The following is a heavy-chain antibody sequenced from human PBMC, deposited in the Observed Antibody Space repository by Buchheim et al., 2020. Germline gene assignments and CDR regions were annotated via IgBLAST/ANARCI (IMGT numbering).Heavy chain of an antibody. CDR1: GGSVTSGSNY. CDR2: IYYSGST. V-gene: IGHV4-61*01. Sequence: QVQLQESGPGQVKPSETLSLTCTVSGGSVTSGSNYWSWIRQPPGKGLEWIGYIYYSGSTNYNPSLKSRVTISVDKSKNQFSLKLSSVTAADTAVYYCARETRQGVTAIVDYWGQGTL. CDR3: ARETRQGVTAIVDY. D-gene: IGHD2-21*02. J-gene: IGHJ4*02.